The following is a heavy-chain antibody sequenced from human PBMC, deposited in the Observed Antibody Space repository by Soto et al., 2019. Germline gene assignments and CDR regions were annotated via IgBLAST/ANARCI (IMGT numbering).Heavy chain of an antibody. D-gene: IGHD1-1*01. Sequence: QAQLVQSGAEVKRPGSSVKVSCKASGGSFSTYAISWLRQAPGQGLEWMGGVTHIFGTTSYAQRFQDGATITPDESTNSASMELSSLRSEDTGVYYCARDLGAGTPAEPFYCHGMDVWGQGTTVTVSS. CDR2: VTHIFGTT. CDR1: GGSFSTYA. CDR3: ARDLGAGTPAEPFYCHGMDV. V-gene: IGHV1-69*01. J-gene: IGHJ6*02.